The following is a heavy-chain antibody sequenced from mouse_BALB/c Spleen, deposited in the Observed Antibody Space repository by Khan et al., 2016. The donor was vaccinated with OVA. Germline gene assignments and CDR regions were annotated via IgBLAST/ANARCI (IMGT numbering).Heavy chain of an antibody. V-gene: IGHV3-8*02. CDR1: GDSITSGF. Sequence: EVELVESGPSLVKPSQTLSLTCSVTGDSITSGFWNWIRKFPGNKFEYLGYITYSGNIYYNPSLKSRISITRDTSKSQYYLQLNSLTTEDTATYYCARSYGSWAMDYWGQGTSVTVSS. CDR2: ITYSGNI. J-gene: IGHJ4*01. D-gene: IGHD1-1*01. CDR3: ARSYGSWAMDY.